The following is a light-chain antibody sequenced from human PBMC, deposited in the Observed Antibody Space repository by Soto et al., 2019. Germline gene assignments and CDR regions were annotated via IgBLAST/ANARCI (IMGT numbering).Light chain of an antibody. CDR2: EVV. CDR3: KSYAGSNTYV. Sequence: QSVLTQPPSASGSPGQSVTISCTGTKSDIGVYDFVPWYRHHPGKAPRLIIYEVVQRPSGVPDRFSGSKSGNTASLTVSGLQAADEADYFCKSYAGSNTYVFGSGTKVTV. J-gene: IGLJ1*01. V-gene: IGLV2-8*01. CDR1: KSDIGVYDF.